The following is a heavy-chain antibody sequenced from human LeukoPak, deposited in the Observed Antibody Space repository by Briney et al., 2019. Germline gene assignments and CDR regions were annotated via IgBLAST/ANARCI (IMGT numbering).Heavy chain of an antibody. J-gene: IGHJ6*04. CDR2: IWYDGSNK. CDR3: ARERTWDGYYYGMDV. CDR1: GFTFSSYG. V-gene: IGHV3-33*01. D-gene: IGHD1-26*01. Sequence: PGRSLRLSCAASGFTFSSYGMHWVRQAPGKGLEWVAVIWYDGSNKYYADSVKGRFTISRDNSKNTLYLQMNSLRAEDTAVYYCARERTWDGYYYGMDVWGKGTTVTVSS.